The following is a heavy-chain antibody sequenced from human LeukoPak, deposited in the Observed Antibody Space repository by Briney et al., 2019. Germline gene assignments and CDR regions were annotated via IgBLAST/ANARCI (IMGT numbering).Heavy chain of an antibody. CDR3: ARVGKLRYFHGSWFDP. J-gene: IGHJ5*02. CDR1: GYTFTSYD. Sequence: ASVKVSCKASGYTFTSYDINWVRQATGQGLEWIGWMNPNSGNTGYAQKFQGRVTMTRNTSISTAYMELSSLRSEDTAVYYCARVGKLRYFHGSWFDPWGQGTLVTVSS. D-gene: IGHD3-9*01. CDR2: MNPNSGNT. V-gene: IGHV1-8*01.